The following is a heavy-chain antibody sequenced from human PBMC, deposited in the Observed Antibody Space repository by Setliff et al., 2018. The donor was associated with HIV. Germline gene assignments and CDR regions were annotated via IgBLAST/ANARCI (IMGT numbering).Heavy chain of an antibody. CDR3: ARAVCGGDCYSRLYWFDP. V-gene: IGHV4-4*07. D-gene: IGHD2-21*02. Sequence: SETLSLTCTVSGGSISSHYWSWIRQPPGKGLEWIGRIYTSGNTNYNPSLKSRVTMSVETSKNQFSLRLSSVTAADTAVYYCARAVCGGDCYSRLYWFDPWGQGTLVTVSS. CDR2: IYTSGNT. CDR1: GGSISSHY. J-gene: IGHJ5*02.